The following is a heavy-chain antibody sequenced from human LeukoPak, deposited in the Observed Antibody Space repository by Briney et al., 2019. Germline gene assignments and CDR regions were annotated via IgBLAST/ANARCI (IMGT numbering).Heavy chain of an antibody. CDR3: MKCPLITAAGTY. J-gene: IGHJ4*02. Sequence: PGGSLRLSCAASGFTFSGYCMTWVRQAPGKGLECVANINNNSSDISYVDSVKGRFTISGDNAKNSLSLQMSSLRGEDTAVYCCMKCPLITAAGTYWGQGTLVTVSS. CDR2: INNNSSDI. V-gene: IGHV3-21*05. CDR1: GFTFSGYC. D-gene: IGHD6-13*01.